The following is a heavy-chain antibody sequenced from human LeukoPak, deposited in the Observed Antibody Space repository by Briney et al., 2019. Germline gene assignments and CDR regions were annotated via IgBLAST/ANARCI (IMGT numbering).Heavy chain of an antibody. Sequence: ASVKVSCKASGYTFTTYTMHWVRQAPGQRLEWMGWINAGNGNTKYSQKFQGRVTITGDTPARAAYMELSSLRSEDTAVYYCVRGRGGATTVYWGQGTLVTVSS. D-gene: IGHD1-26*01. CDR3: VRGRGGATTVY. CDR1: GYTFTTYT. CDR2: INAGNGNT. V-gene: IGHV1-3*01. J-gene: IGHJ4*02.